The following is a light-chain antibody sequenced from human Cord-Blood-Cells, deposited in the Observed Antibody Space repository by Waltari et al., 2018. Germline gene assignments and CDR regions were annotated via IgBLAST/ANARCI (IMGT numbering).Light chain of an antibody. J-gene: IGKJ3*01. CDR3: QQYNNWPPFS. V-gene: IGKV3-15*01. Sequence: EIVMTPSPATLSVSPGERATLSCRASQSVSSNLAWYQQKPGQAPRLLIHGASTRATGIPARVSGSGSGTEFTLTISSLQSEDFAVDYCQQYNNWPPFSFGPGTKVDI. CDR1: QSVSSN. CDR2: GAS.